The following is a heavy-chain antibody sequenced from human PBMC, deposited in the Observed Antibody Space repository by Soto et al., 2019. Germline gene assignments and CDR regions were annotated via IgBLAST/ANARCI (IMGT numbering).Heavy chain of an antibody. D-gene: IGHD3-22*01. J-gene: IGHJ5*02. Sequence: ASVKVSCKASGYTFTSYDINWVRQATGQGLEWMGWMNPNSGNTGYAQKFQGRVTMTRNTSISTAYMELSSLRSEDTAVYYCARPYYDSSGPGSRFGPWGQGTLVTVSS. CDR2: MNPNSGNT. CDR1: GYTFTSYD. V-gene: IGHV1-8*01. CDR3: ARPYYDSSGPGSRFGP.